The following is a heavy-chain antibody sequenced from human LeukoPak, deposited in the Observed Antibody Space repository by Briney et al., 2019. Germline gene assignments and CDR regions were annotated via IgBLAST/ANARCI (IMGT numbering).Heavy chain of an antibody. V-gene: IGHV1-69*04. Sequence: SVKVSCKASGGTFSSYAISWVRQAPGQGLEWMGTIIPIVGIANYAPKFQGRVTITADKFTSTAYMELSSLRSEDTAVYYCARDGEMATIYFDYWGQGTLVTVSS. CDR3: ARDGEMATIYFDY. CDR1: GGTFSSYA. CDR2: IIPIVGIA. J-gene: IGHJ4*02. D-gene: IGHD5-24*01.